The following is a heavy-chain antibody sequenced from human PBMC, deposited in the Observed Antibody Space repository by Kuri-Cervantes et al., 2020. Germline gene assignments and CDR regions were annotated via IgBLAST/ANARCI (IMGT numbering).Heavy chain of an antibody. CDR1: GFTFDDYA. V-gene: IGHV3-9*01. Sequence: SLKISCAASGFTFDDYAMHWVRQAPGKGLEWVSGISWNSGSIGYADSVKGRFTISRDNAKNSLYVQMRSLRAGDTGVYYCARQGSDSHFYYMDVWGKGTTVTVSS. CDR2: ISWNSGSI. D-gene: IGHD3-10*01. CDR3: ARQGSDSHFYYMDV. J-gene: IGHJ6*03.